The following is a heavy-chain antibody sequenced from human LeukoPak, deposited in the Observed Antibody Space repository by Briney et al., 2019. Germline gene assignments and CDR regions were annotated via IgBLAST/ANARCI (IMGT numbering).Heavy chain of an antibody. V-gene: IGHV4-31*03. J-gene: IGHJ5*02. CDR2: IYYSGST. Sequence: SETLSLTCTVSGGSISSGGYYWSWIRQHPGKGLEWIGYIYYSGSTYYNPSLKSRVTISVDTSKNQFSLKLSSVTAADTAVYYCARSVRSYDSSGYYNNWFDPWGQGTLVTVSS. CDR1: GGSISSGGYY. D-gene: IGHD3-22*01. CDR3: ARSVRSYDSSGYYNNWFDP.